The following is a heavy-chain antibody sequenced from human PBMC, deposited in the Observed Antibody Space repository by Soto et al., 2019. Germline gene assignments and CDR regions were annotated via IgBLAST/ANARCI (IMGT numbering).Heavy chain of an antibody. CDR1: GASISNTNW. D-gene: IGHD6-13*01. CDR2: IYHSGTT. Sequence: QVQLQESGPGLVEPSGTLSLTCAVSGASISNTNWWSWVRQPPGKGLEWIGEIYHSGTTNCDPSLKSRVTISVDKSKNQFSLKLSSVTAADTAVYYCAIPGAGDFDYWGQGTPVTVSS. V-gene: IGHV4-4*02. J-gene: IGHJ4*02. CDR3: AIPGAGDFDY.